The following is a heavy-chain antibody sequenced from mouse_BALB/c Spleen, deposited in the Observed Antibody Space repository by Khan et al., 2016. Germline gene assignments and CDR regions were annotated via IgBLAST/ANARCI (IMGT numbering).Heavy chain of an antibody. CDR3: AKQTGMWEAIDD. V-gene: IGHV1-80*01. J-gene: IGHJ4*01. CDR1: GYAFSSYW. Sequence: QVQLQQSGAGLVRPGSSVKISCKASGYAFSSYWMNWVKQRPGQGLEWIGQIYPGDGDTNYNGKFKGKATLTADTSSSTAYMQLSSLTYEESAVYYCAKQTGMWEAIDDWGQGTSVTVSS. D-gene: IGHD4-1*01. CDR2: IYPGDGDT.